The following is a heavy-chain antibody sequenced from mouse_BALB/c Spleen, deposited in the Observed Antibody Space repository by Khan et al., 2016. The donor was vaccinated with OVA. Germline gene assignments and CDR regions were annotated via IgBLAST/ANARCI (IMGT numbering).Heavy chain of an antibody. Sequence: VQLQQSGAELAKPGALVKMSCKASGYTFTSYWMHWVKQRPGQGLEWIGYINPSTGYTEYNQKFKDKATLTADKSSSTAYMQLSSLTSEDSAVYYCANHGSSSAWLTYWGQGTLVTVSA. CDR3: ANHGSSSAWLTY. CDR1: GYTFTSYW. D-gene: IGHD1-1*01. J-gene: IGHJ3*01. V-gene: IGHV1-7*01. CDR2: INPSTGYT.